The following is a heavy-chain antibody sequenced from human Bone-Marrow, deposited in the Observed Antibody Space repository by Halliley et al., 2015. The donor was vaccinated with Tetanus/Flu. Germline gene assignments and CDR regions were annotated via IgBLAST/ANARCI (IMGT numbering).Heavy chain of an antibody. CDR3: ARDISGVGWYFDL. CDR2: IYDRGSP. D-gene: IGHD3-3*01. Sequence: WIGYIYDRGSPMYTPSLKRRVTMSLDPSKNQFSLTLSSVTAADAAVYYCARDISGVGWYFDLWGRGPLVTVS. J-gene: IGHJ2*01. V-gene: IGHV4-59*01.